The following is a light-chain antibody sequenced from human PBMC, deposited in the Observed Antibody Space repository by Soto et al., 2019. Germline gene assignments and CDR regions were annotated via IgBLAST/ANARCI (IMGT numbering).Light chain of an antibody. V-gene: IGLV2-14*03. J-gene: IGLJ1*01. CDR2: DVN. Sequence: QSVLTQPASVSGSPGQSITISCTGTSSDVGGYNFVSWYQQHPGKVPKLMIFDVNRRPSGVSDRFSGSKSGNTASLTISGLQAEDEGDYYCCSYTTSSTHVFGSRTKVTVL. CDR1: SSDVGGYNF. CDR3: CSYTTSSTHV.